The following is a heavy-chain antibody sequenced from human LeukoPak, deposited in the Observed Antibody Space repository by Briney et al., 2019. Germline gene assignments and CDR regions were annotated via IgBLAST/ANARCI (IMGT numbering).Heavy chain of an antibody. Sequence: ASVKVSCKTSGFTITNYAIHWVRQAPGHRLEWMGWMNPNSGNTGYAQKFRGRVTMTRDTSISTAYMELSSLRSEDTAVYYCARTSYYDSSDDNWFDPWGQGTLVTVSS. CDR1: GFTITNYA. D-gene: IGHD3-22*01. V-gene: IGHV1-8*02. CDR3: ARTSYYDSSDDNWFDP. CDR2: MNPNSGNT. J-gene: IGHJ5*02.